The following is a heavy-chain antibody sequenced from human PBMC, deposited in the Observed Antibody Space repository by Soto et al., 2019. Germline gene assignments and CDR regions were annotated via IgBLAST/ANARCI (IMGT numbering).Heavy chain of an antibody. CDR2: IKKDGSAE. D-gene: IGHD2-8*01. CDR1: GFTFRSYW. CDR3: TRTVSPGNSTLYLDVLDI. Sequence: EAQLVESGGGLVQPGGSLRLSCEASGFTFRSYWMTWVRQAPGKGLEWVANIKKDGSAESYLDSVSGRFTISRDNVKNSLSLKTNDLRAEDAALYSCTRTVSPGNSTLYLDVLDIWGQGTMVTVSS. J-gene: IGHJ3*02. V-gene: IGHV3-7*05.